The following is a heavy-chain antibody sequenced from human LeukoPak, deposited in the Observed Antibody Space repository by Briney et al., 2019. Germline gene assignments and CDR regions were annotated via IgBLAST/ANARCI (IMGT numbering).Heavy chain of an antibody. CDR1: GGSISSSRHN. CDR2: ILYGGST. CDR3: VRRVAGSGYRDS. D-gene: IGHD3-22*01. Sequence: SETLSLTCTVSGGSISSSRHNWGWIRQPPGKGLEWIGNILYGGSTNYNPSLKSRVTISVDTSKNQFPLKLSSVTAADTADYYCVRRVAGSGYRDSWGEGTLVTVSS. J-gene: IGHJ4*02. V-gene: IGHV4-39*01.